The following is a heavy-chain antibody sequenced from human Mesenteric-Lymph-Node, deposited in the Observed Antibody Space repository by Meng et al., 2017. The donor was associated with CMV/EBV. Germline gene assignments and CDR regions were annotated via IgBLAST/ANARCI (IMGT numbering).Heavy chain of an antibody. CDR3: ARGQYSSSWNYYYYGMDV. V-gene: IGHV3-74*01. CDR2: INSDGSST. J-gene: IGHJ6*02. D-gene: IGHD6-13*01. Sequence: GGSLRLSCAASGFTFSSYWMNWVRQAPGKGLVWVSRINSDGSSTSYADSVKGRFTISRDNAKNTLYLQMNNLRAEDTAVYYCARGQYSSSWNYYYYGMDVWGQGTTVTVSS. CDR1: GFTFSSYW.